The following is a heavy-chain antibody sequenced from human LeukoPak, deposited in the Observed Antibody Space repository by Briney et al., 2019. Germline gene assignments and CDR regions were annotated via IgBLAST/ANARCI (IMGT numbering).Heavy chain of an antibody. J-gene: IGHJ6*02. CDR2: IRYDGSNK. V-gene: IGHV3-30*02. Sequence: GGSLRLYCAASGFTFSSYGMHWVRQAPGKGLEWVAFIRYDGSNKYYADSVKGRFTISRDNSKNTLYLQMNSLRAEDTAVYYCAKDLMVRDYYYYYGMDVWGQGTTVTVSS. CDR3: AKDLMVRDYYYYYGMDV. CDR1: GFTFSSYG. D-gene: IGHD3-10*01.